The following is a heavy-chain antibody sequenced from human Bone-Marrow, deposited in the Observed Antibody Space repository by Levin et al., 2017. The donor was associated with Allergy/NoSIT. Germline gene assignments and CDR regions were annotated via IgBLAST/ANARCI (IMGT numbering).Heavy chain of an antibody. CDR2: ISSNSGTI. J-gene: IGHJ4*02. Sequence: LSLTCAASGFTFSSYSMNWVRQAPGKGLEWLSYISSNSGTIYNADSVKGRFTISRDNAKNSLYLQMNSLRAEDTAVYYCARDLYSSGWYVDYWGQGTLVTVSS. CDR3: ARDLYSSGWYVDY. CDR1: GFTFSSYS. D-gene: IGHD6-19*01. V-gene: IGHV3-48*01.